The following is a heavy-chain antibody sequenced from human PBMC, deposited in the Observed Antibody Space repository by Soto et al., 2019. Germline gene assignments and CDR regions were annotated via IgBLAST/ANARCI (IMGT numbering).Heavy chain of an antibody. CDR1: GFTFSSYG. CDR3: AKLEGAGAALSTYYYYYGMDV. J-gene: IGHJ6*02. Sequence: GGSLRLSCAASGFTFSSYGMHWVRQAPGKGLEWVAVISYDGSNKYYADSVKGRFTISRDNSKNTLYLQMNSLRAEDTAVYYCAKLEGAGAALSTYYYYYGMDVWGQGTTVTVSS. V-gene: IGHV3-30*18. CDR2: ISYDGSNK. D-gene: IGHD6-25*01.